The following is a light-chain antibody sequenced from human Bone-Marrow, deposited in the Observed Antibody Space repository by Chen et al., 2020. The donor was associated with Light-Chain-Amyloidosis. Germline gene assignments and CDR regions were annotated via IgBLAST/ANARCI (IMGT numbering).Light chain of an antibody. CDR3: QVWDRSSDRPV. CDR1: NIGSTS. CDR2: DDS. J-gene: IGLJ3*02. Sequence: SYVLTQSSSVSVAPGQTATIACGGNNIGSTSVHWYQQTPGQAPLLVVYDDSDRPSGIPERWSGANSGNTATLTISRVEAGDEADYDCQVWDRSSDRPVFGGGTKLTVL. V-gene: IGLV3-21*02.